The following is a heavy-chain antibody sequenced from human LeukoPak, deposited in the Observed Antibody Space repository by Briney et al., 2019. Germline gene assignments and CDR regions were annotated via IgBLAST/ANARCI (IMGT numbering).Heavy chain of an antibody. J-gene: IGHJ4*02. CDR3: ARVVGATYYFDY. D-gene: IGHD1-26*01. CDR2: INPNSGGT. CDR1: GYTFTGYY. V-gene: IGHV1-2*02. Sequence: ASVKVSCKASGYTFTGYYLHWVRQAPGQGLEWMRWINPNSGGTNYAQKFQGRVTMTRDTSISTAYMELSRLRSDDTAVYYCARVVGATYYFDYWGQGTLVTVSS.